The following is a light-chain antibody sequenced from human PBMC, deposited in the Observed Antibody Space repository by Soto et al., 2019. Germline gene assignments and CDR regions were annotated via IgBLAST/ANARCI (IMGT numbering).Light chain of an antibody. Sequence: QMTQSPSSLSASVGDRVTITCRASQGIGSDLGWYQQKPGKAPNRLIYAASSLHSGVPSRFSGSGSGTEFTLTISSLQPEDVATYYCLQHKSYPRAFGQGTKVEIK. V-gene: IGKV1-17*01. CDR1: QGIGSD. CDR2: AAS. J-gene: IGKJ1*01. CDR3: LQHKSYPRA.